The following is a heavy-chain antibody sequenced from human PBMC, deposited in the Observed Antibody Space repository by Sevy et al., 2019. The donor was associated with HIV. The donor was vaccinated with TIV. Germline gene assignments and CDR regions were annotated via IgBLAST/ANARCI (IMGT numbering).Heavy chain of an antibody. Sequence: GRSLRLSCAASGFTFSSYSMNWVRQAPGKGLEWVSSISSSSSYIYYADSVKGRFTISRDNAKNSLYLQMNSLRVEYTAVYYCARVGLTQLGDYFDYWGQGTTVLVSS. CDR1: GFTFSSYS. CDR3: ARVGLTQLGDYFDY. V-gene: IGHV3-21*01. CDR2: ISSSSSYI. J-gene: IGHJ4*02. D-gene: IGHD6-6*01.